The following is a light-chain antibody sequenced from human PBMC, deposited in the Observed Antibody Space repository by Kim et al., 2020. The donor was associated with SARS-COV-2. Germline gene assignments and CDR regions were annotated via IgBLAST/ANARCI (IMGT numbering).Light chain of an antibody. V-gene: IGLV3-19*01. CDR2: GKN. CDR1: SLRSYY. CDR3: NSRDSSDNYV. J-gene: IGLJ1*01. Sequence: SSELTQDPAVSVALGQTVRITCQGDSLRSYYASWYQQRPGQAPVLVIYGKNNRPSGIPDRFSGSSSGNTASLTITGAQAEDEADYYCNSRDSSDNYVFATGTKVTVL.